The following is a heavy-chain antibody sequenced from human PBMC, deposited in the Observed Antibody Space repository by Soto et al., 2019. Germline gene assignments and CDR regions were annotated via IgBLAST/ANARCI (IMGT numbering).Heavy chain of an antibody. V-gene: IGHV5-10-1*01. Sequence: PVECLNIACKVSGYSFTSYGISWVLQMPGKGLEWTGSLPPSDSYTNYSPSFQGHVTISADKSISTAYLQWSSLKASDTAMYYCARQKLRGRIVVVPAATKYRSYGMDVWGQGTPVTVSS. CDR3: ARQKLRGRIVVVPAATKYRSYGMDV. D-gene: IGHD2-2*01. CDR2: LPPSDSYT. J-gene: IGHJ6*01. CDR1: GYSFTSYG.